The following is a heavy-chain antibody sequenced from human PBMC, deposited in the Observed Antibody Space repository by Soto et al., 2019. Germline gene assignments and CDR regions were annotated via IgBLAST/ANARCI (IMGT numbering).Heavy chain of an antibody. CDR1: GGSISGYY. J-gene: IGHJ5*02. V-gene: IGHV4-4*07. Sequence: QVQLQVSGPGLVRPSETLSLTCTDSGGSISGYYWTWIRRPAGKGLEWMGRIYTSGTTHYNPSLMSRVTLSGDTSKNQFSLRLSSVTAEDTAVYYCARDLSAAGLDDRFDPWGQGTLVTVSS. CDR2: IYTSGTT. D-gene: IGHD6-13*01. CDR3: ARDLSAAGLDDRFDP.